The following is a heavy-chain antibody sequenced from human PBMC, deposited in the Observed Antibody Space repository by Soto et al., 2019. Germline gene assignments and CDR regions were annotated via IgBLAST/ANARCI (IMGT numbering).Heavy chain of an antibody. V-gene: IGHV1-8*02. CDR2: MNPNSGET. CDR1: GYTFTSYD. D-gene: IGHD2-15*01. Sequence: WASVKVSCKASGYTFTSYDINWVRQATGQGLEWIGWMNPNSGETGYAQKFQGRVTMTRSVSLTTAYLELSSLRSEDTAVYYCARVAVAARPRWYNWFDPWGQGTLVTVSS. CDR3: ARVAVAARPRWYNWFDP. J-gene: IGHJ5*02.